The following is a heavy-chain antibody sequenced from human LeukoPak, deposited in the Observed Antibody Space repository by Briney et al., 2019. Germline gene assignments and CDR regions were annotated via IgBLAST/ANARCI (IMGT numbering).Heavy chain of an antibody. CDR3: AAGGWLGHY. J-gene: IGHJ4*02. Sequence: GGSLRLSCAASGFTFSSYTMNWVRQAPGKGLEWVSSSSSSRSYIDYADSVKGRFTISRDNAKNSLHLQMNSLRAEDTAVYYCAAGGWLGHYWGQGTLVTVSS. CDR1: GFTFSSYT. D-gene: IGHD5-12*01. V-gene: IGHV3-21*01. CDR2: SSSSRSYI.